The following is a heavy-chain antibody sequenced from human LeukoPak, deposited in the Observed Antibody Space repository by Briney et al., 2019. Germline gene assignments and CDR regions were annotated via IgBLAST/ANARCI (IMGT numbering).Heavy chain of an antibody. Sequence: PVGSLPFSCAASAFTFSSYAIHWVRQAPGKGLEWVAVISYDGSSEYYADSVKGRFIISRDNSKNTLYLQMNSLRAEDTAVYYCARDPLTYGSGRYYQAFDYWGQLTQVNGSS. CDR2: ISYDGSSE. V-gene: IGHV3-30-3*01. CDR3: ARDPLTYGSGRYYQAFDY. CDR1: AFTFSSYA. D-gene: IGHD3-10*01. J-gene: IGHJ4*01.